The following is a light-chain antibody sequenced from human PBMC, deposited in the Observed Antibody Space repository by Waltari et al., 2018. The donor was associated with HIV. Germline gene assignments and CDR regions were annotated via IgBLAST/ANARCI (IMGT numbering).Light chain of an antibody. CDR1: SIGSKS. Sequence: SYVLTQPPSVSVAPGQTARITCGGSSIGSKSVHWYQQKPGQAPVLVVSDDSDRPSGIPGRFAGSKSGNTSTRTISRVEAGDEADYYCQVWYSLTDPVVFGGGTKLTVL. CDR2: DDS. V-gene: IGLV3-21*02. J-gene: IGLJ2*01. CDR3: QVWYSLTDPVV.